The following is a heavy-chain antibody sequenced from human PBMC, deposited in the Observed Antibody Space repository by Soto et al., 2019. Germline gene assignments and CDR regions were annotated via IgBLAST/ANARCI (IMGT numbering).Heavy chain of an antibody. Sequence: PGGSLRLSCVASGFTFSDHYMDWVRQAPGKGLEWVGRARNKVNNYIIAYAASVKGRFTISRDDLKNSLYLQMNSLKTEGTAVYFCARLMGTSFDLWGQGTLVTVSS. V-gene: IGHV3-72*01. CDR3: ARLMGTSFDL. J-gene: IGHJ4*02. CDR2: ARNKVNNYII. D-gene: IGHD2-8*01. CDR1: GFTFSDHY.